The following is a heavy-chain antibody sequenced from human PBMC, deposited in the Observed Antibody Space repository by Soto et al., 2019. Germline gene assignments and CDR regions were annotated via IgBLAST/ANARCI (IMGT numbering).Heavy chain of an antibody. D-gene: IGHD1-26*01. V-gene: IGHV3-33*01. CDR2: IWYDGSNK. Sequence: QVQLVESGGGVVQPGRSLRLSCAASGFTFSSYGVHWVRQAPGKGLEWVAVIWYDGSNKYYADSVKGRFTISRDNSKNTLYLQMNSLRAEDTAVYYCARGKGSYYWEYYFDYWGQGTLVTVSS. CDR1: GFTFSSYG. CDR3: ARGKGSYYWEYYFDY. J-gene: IGHJ4*02.